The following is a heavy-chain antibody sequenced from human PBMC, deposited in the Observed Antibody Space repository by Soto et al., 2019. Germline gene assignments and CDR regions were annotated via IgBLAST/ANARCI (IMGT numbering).Heavy chain of an antibody. J-gene: IGHJ5*02. Sequence: GGSLRLSCAASGFTFSSYGMHWVRQAPGKGLEWVAVIWYDGSNKYYADSVKGRFTISGDNSKKTLYLQMNSLRAEDTAVYYCARGIPYYDFWSGYYTWFDPWGQGTLVTVSS. V-gene: IGHV3-33*01. CDR2: IWYDGSNK. D-gene: IGHD3-3*01. CDR1: GFTFSSYG. CDR3: ARGIPYYDFWSGYYTWFDP.